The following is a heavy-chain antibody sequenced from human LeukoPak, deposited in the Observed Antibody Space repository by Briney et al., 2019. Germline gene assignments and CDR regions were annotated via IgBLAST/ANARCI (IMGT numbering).Heavy chain of an antibody. V-gene: IGHV1-46*01. CDR1: GYTFTSYY. Sequence: ASVKVSCKASGYTFTSYYMHWVRQAPGQGLEWMGIINPSGGSTSYAQKFQGRVTMTTDTSTNTAYMELRSLTSDDTAVYYCVRGILSDDTLTGPWGQGTLVTVSS. CDR2: INPSGGST. CDR3: VRGILSDDTLTGP. J-gene: IGHJ5*02. D-gene: IGHD3-9*01.